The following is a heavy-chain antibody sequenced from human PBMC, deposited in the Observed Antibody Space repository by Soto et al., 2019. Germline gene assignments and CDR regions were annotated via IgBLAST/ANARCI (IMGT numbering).Heavy chain of an antibody. J-gene: IGHJ3*02. Sequence: GGSLRLSCAASGFTFSSYGMHWVRQAPGKGLEWVAVISYDGSNKYYADSVKGRFTISRDNSKNTLYLQMNSLRAEDTAVYYCAKDSGVVAARPFIGDDAFDIWGQGTMVTVSS. CDR2: ISYDGSNK. V-gene: IGHV3-30*18. CDR1: GFTFSSYG. D-gene: IGHD2-15*01. CDR3: AKDSGVVAARPFIGDDAFDI.